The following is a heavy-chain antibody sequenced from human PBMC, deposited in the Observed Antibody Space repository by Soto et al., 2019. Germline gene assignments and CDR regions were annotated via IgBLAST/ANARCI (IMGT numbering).Heavy chain of an antibody. D-gene: IGHD3-10*01. CDR1: GGSISSYY. V-gene: IGHV4-59*01. J-gene: IGHJ6*02. CDR3: ARARITMVREVIKYNMDV. CDR2: IYNSGST. Sequence: SETLSLTCTVSGGSISSYYWSWIRRPPGKGLEWIGYIYNSGSTHSNPSLQSRVTISVDTSKNQFSLKLSSVTAADTGIYYCARARITMVREVIKYNMDVWGQGTTVTVS.